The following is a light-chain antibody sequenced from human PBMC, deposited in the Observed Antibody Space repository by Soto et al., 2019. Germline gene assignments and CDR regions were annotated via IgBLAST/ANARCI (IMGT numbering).Light chain of an antibody. CDR2: GAS. Sequence: EIVLTQSPGTLSLSPGKRATLSCRASQSISSSYLAWYQQKPGQAPRLLIYGASTRATGIPARFSGFGSGTEFTLTISSLQSEDFAVYYCEQYNNWPITFGQGTRLEI. V-gene: IGKV3-15*01. CDR3: EQYNNWPIT. J-gene: IGKJ5*01. CDR1: QSISSSY.